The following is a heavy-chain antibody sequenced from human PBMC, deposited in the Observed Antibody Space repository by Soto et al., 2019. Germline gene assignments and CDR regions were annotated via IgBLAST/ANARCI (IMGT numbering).Heavy chain of an antibody. CDR1: GYTFNIYG. Sequence: ASVKVSCKASGYTFNIYGISWVRQAPGQGLEWMGWISPYNDNKKYAENLQGRVTMTTDTSTSTAYMELRSLRSDDTAVYYCARQLSALGTIDFWGQGTLVTVSS. CDR3: ARQLSALGTIDF. V-gene: IGHV1-18*01. CDR2: ISPYNDNK. J-gene: IGHJ4*02. D-gene: IGHD1-7*01.